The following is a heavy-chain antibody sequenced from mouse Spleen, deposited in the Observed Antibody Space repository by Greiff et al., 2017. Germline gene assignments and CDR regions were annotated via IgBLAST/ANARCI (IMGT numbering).Heavy chain of an antibody. CDR3: ARGDYGSSPFAW. J-gene: IGHJ3*01. D-gene: IGHD1-1*01. Sequence: QVQLQQPGAELVRPGSSVKLSCKASGYTFTSYWMHWVKQRPIQGLEWIGNIDPSDSETHYNQKFKDKATLTVDKSSSTAYMQLSSLTSEDSAVYYCARGDYGSSPFAWWGQGTLVTVSA. CDR1: GYTFTSYW. CDR2: IDPSDSET. V-gene: IGHV1-52*01.